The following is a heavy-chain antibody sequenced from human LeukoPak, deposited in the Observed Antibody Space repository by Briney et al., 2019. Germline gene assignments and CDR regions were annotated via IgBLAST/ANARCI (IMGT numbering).Heavy chain of an antibody. CDR3: ARRSTTWAFDI. D-gene: IGHD2/OR15-2a*01. CDR2: IYPVDSDT. CDR1: GYSFSNYW. J-gene: IGHJ3*02. Sequence: GESLKISCKGSGYSFSNYWIGWVRQMPGKGLEWMGIIYPVDSDTRYSPSFQGQVTVSADKSISTAYLQWSSLKASDTAMYYCARRSTTWAFDIWGQGTMVTVSS. V-gene: IGHV5-51*01.